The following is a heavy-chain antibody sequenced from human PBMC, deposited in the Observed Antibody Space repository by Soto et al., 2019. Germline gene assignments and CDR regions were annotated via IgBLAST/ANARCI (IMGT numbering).Heavy chain of an antibody. CDR1: GGTFSSYA. CDR2: IIPMFGTA. V-gene: IGHV1-69*01. CDR3: ARDRGGGITMGRRVRMDV. D-gene: IGHD3-10*01. J-gene: IGHJ6*02. Sequence: QVPLVQSGAEVMKPGSSVKVSCKASGGTFSSYAISWVRQAPGQGLEWMGGIIPMFGTAKHAQKFQGRVTITADESTRTVYMEMSSLRSDDTAVYYCARDRGGGITMGRRVRMDVWGQGTTVTVSS.